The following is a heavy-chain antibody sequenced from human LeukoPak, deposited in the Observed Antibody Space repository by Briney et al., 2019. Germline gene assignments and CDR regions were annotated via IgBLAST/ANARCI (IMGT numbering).Heavy chain of an antibody. CDR3: ARVSPFFSGGRDAFDI. CDR2: ISADNANT. D-gene: IGHD3-3*02. J-gene: IGHJ3*02. V-gene: IGHV1-18*01. Sequence: ASVSVSCKASGYTFTSYGISWVRQAPGQGLEWMGWISADNANTKYSQKFQGRVTMTTDTSTSTAYMELRSLRSDDTAVYYCARVSPFFSGGRDAFDIWGQGTMVTVSS. CDR1: GYTFTSYG.